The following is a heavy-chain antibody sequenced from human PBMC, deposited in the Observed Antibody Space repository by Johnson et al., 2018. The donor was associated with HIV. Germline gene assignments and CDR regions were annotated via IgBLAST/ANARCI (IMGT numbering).Heavy chain of an antibody. CDR2: IWYDGSKT. D-gene: IGHD7-27*01. CDR3: AKEIALTGERSDDFDV. V-gene: IGHV3-33*06. CDR1: GFTFSSYG. J-gene: IGHJ3*01. Sequence: QVQLVESGGGVVQPGRSLRLSCAASGFTFSSYGMHWVRQAPGKGLDWVAFIWYDGSKTYYGDSVKGRFTISRDNSKNTLYLQMNSLRAEDTAVYYCAKEIALTGERSDDFDVWGQGTMVTVSS.